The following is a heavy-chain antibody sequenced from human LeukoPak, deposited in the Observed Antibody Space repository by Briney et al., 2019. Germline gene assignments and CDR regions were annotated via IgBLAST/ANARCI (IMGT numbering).Heavy chain of an antibody. Sequence: SETLSLTCTVSGGSMSSHYWSWIRQPPGKGLEWIGYIYYSGSTNYNPSLKSRVTISVDTSKNQFSLKLSSVTAADTAVYYCARDSSGWASGRNLRMSAYYYYMDVWGKGTTVTVSS. J-gene: IGHJ6*03. CDR2: IYYSGST. CDR1: GGSMSSHY. V-gene: IGHV4-59*11. CDR3: ARDSSGWASGRNLRMSAYYYYMDV. D-gene: IGHD6-19*01.